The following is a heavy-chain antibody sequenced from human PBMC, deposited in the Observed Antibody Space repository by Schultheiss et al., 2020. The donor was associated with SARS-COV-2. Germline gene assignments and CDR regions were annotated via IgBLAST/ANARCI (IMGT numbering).Heavy chain of an antibody. CDR1: GFTFSSYS. D-gene: IGHD6-6*01. V-gene: IGHV3-48*01. CDR3: AKGAEKFAAARHDY. J-gene: IGHJ4*02. Sequence: GGSLRLSCAASGFTFSSYSMNWVRQAPGKGLEWVSYISSSSSTIYYADSVKGRFTISRDNAKNSLYLQMNSLRAGDTAVYYCAKGAEKFAAARHDYWGQGTLVTVSS. CDR2: ISSSSSTI.